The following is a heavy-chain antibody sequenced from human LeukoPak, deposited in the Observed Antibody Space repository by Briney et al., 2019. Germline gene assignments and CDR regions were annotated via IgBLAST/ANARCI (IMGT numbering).Heavy chain of an antibody. V-gene: IGHV4-39*01. CDR1: GGSIGSRSFY. D-gene: IGHD5-12*01. CDR2: IDHSGNT. CDR3: ARRTSGGYSGYIDR. Sequence: PSETLSLTCNVSGGSIGSRSFYWGWIRQPPGKGLEFIGSIDHSGNTNYNSSLKSRVTISADTPRNQFSLKLRSVTAADTAVYYCARRTSGGYSGYIDRWGQGTLVSVSS. J-gene: IGHJ5*02.